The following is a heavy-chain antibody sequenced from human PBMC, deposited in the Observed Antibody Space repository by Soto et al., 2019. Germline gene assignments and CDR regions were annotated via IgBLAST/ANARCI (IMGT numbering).Heavy chain of an antibody. J-gene: IGHJ2*01. D-gene: IGHD4-17*01. CDR3: ARGTVAGEAYRHLDL. Sequence: QVLLQESGPGLVKPSETLSLICTVSGASVSSYYWSWIRQPPGKGLEWIGYFFNSGNTHSNPSLKRRVIMSVDRSKQEFSLSLTAVTAADRALYFCARGTVAGEAYRHLDLWGRGTLVTVSS. CDR2: FFNSGNT. CDR1: GASVSSYY. V-gene: IGHV4-59*02.